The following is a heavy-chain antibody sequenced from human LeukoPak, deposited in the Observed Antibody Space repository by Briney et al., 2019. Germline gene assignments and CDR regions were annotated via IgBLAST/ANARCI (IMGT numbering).Heavy chain of an antibody. CDR1: GYTFTSYG. Sequence: GASVKVSCKASGYTFTSYGISWVRQAPGQGLEWMGWISAYNGNTNYAQKLQGRVTMTTDTSTSTAYMELRSLRSDDTAVYYCARDSGSYGYPVNYFDYWGQGTLVTVSS. D-gene: IGHD5-18*01. J-gene: IGHJ4*02. CDR3: ARDSGSYGYPVNYFDY. V-gene: IGHV1-18*01. CDR2: ISAYNGNT.